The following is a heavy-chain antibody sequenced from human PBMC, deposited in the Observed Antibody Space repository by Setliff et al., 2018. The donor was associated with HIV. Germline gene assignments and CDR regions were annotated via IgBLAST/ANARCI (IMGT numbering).Heavy chain of an antibody. D-gene: IGHD6-6*01. CDR2: IYYSGTT. J-gene: IGHJ4*02. CDR1: GGSISTSSSY. CDR3: AREFSSSSFDQ. Sequence: KTSETLSLTCTVSGGSISTSSSYWGWIRQAPGKGLEWIGNIYYSGTTFYNPSLKSRVSISVDTSRNEFSLKLTSVTAADTAVYYCAREFSSSSFDQWGQGTRVTVSS. V-gene: IGHV4-39*02.